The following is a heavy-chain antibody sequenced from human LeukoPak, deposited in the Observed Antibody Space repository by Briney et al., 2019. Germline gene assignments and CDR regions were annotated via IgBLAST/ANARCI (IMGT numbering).Heavy chain of an antibody. D-gene: IGHD3-22*01. J-gene: IGHJ4*02. CDR3: ARGEEYYYDAVGPWYFDY. CDR2: ISSSGSTI. Sequence: AAGSLRLSCAASGVTFSDYYMSWIRQAPGKGLEWVSYISSSGSTIYYADPVNRRFTISRANARNSLYMQMNSLTAEDTAVYYCARGEEYYYDAVGPWYFDYWGKGTLVTVSS. CDR1: GVTFSDYY. V-gene: IGHV3-11*01.